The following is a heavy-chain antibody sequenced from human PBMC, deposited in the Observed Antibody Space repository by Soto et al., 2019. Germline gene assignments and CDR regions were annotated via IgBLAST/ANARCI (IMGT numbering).Heavy chain of an antibody. J-gene: IGHJ6*03. CDR1: GFTVSSNY. Sequence: GGSLRLSCAASGFTVSSNYMSWVRQAPGKGLEWVSVIYSGGSTYYADSVKGRFTISRDNSKNTLYLQMNSLRAEDTAVYYCAREDAAMDYYYYYMDVWGKGTTVTVSS. CDR2: IYSGGST. V-gene: IGHV3-66*01. D-gene: IGHD2-2*01. CDR3: AREDAAMDYYYYYMDV.